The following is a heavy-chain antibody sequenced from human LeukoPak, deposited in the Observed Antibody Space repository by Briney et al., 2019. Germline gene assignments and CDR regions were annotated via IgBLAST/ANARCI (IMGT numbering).Heavy chain of an antibody. CDR3: ARVVESIAAAGTGAFDI. V-gene: IGHV1-2*02. J-gene: IGHJ3*02. CDR1: GYTFTGYY. D-gene: IGHD6-13*01. CDR2: INPNSGGT. Sequence: EASVTVSCKASGYTFTGYYMHWVRQAPGQGLEWMAWINPNSGGTNYAQKFQGRVTMTRDTSISTAYMELSRLRSDDTAVYYCARVVESIAAAGTGAFDIWGQGTMVTVSS.